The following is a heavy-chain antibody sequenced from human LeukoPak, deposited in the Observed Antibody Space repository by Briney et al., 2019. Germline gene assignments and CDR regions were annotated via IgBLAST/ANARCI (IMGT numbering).Heavy chain of an antibody. D-gene: IGHD6-19*01. CDR3: ARAGITSDWVQDMDY. J-gene: IGHJ4*02. Sequence: ASVKVSCKASGYTFTSFGINWVQQAPGQGLEWMGWISAYNGNTKHAQKLQGRVTMTTDTSTSTAYMELRSLRSDDTAVYYCARAGITSDWVQDMDYWGQGTLVTVSS. CDR2: ISAYNGNT. CDR1: GYTFTSFG. V-gene: IGHV1-18*01.